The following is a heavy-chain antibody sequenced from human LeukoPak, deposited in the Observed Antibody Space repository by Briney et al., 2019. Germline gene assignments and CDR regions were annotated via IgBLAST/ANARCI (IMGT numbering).Heavy chain of an antibody. CDR2: INHSGST. J-gene: IGHJ4*02. Sequence: PSETLSLTCAVYGGSFSGYYWSWIRQPPGKGLERIGEINHSGSTNYNPSLKSRVTISVDTSKNQFSLKLSSVTAADTAVYYCARSDTAMVAFDYWGQGTLVTVSS. D-gene: IGHD5-18*01. CDR3: ARSDTAMVAFDY. CDR1: GGSFSGYY. V-gene: IGHV4-34*01.